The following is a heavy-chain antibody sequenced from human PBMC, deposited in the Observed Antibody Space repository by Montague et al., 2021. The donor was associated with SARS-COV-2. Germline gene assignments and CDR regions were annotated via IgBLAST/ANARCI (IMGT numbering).Heavy chain of an antibody. CDR2: IYYSGST. J-gene: IGHJ4*02. V-gene: IGHV4-39*02. CDR3: AREIGYCSSTGCYEGYAFDY. Sequence: SETLSLTCTVSGGSISSSSYYWGWIRQPPGKGLEWIGSIYYSGSTYYNPSLKSRVTISVDTSKNQFSLKLSSVTAADTAVYYCAREIGYCSSTGCYEGYAFDYGGQGTLVTVSS. CDR1: GGSISSSSYY. D-gene: IGHD2-2*01.